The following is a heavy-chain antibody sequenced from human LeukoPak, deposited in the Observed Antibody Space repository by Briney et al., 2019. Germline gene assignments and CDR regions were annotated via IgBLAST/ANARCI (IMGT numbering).Heavy chain of an antibody. CDR3: ARVRIGGPFDY. J-gene: IGHJ4*02. CDR1: GGSISSYY. Sequence: PSETLSLTCTISGGSISSYYWSWIRQPPGKGLEWIGYIYYTGSTNHNPSLKSRVTISVDTSKNQFSLKLSSVTAADTAVYYCARVRIGGPFDYWGQGTLVTVSS. V-gene: IGHV4-59*08. D-gene: IGHD4-23*01. CDR2: IYYTGST.